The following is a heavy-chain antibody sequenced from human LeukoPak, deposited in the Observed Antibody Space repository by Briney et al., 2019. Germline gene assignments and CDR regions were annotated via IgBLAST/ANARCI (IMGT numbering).Heavy chain of an antibody. V-gene: IGHV3-48*03. CDR3: ASTPTYYYGSGSPPIDY. CDR2: ISSSGSTI. D-gene: IGHD3-10*01. Sequence: GGSLRLSXAASGFTFRSYEMNWVRQAPGKGLEWVPYISSSGSTIYYADSVKGRFTISRDNAKNSLYLQMNSLRAEDTAVYYCASTPTYYYGSGSPPIDYWGQGTLVTVSS. CDR1: GFTFRSYE. J-gene: IGHJ4*02.